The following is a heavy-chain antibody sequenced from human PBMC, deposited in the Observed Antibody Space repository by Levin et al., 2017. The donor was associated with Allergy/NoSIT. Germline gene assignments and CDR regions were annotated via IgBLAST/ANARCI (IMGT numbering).Heavy chain of an antibody. D-gene: IGHD5-18*01. CDR3: ARVEDTAMSTPSYYYGMDV. CDR2: ISSSGSYI. CDR1: GFTFSSYS. V-gene: IGHV3-21*01. J-gene: IGHJ6*02. Sequence: GESLKISCAASGFTFSSYSMNWVRQAPGKGLEWVSSISSSGSYIYYADSVKGRFTISRDNAKNSLYLQMNSLRAEDTAVYYCARVEDTAMSTPSYYYGMDVWGQGTTVTVSS.